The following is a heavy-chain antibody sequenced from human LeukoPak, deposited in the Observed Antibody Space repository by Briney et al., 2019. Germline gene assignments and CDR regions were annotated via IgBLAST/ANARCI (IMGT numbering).Heavy chain of an antibody. V-gene: IGHV3-30-3*01. CDR2: ISYDGSNK. Sequence: PGRSLRLSCAASGFTFSSYAMHWVRQAPGKGLEWVAVISYDGSNKYYADSVKGRFTISRDNSKNTLYLQMNSLRAEDTAVYYCATDYGDGRRYYFDYWGQGTLVTVSS. J-gene: IGHJ4*02. CDR1: GFTFSSYA. CDR3: ATDYGDGRRYYFDY. D-gene: IGHD4-17*01.